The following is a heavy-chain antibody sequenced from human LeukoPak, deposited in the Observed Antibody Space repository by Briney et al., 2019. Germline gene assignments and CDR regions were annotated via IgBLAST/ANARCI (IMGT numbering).Heavy chain of an antibody. J-gene: IGHJ3*02. Sequence: GGSLRLSCAASGFTFSSYGMHWVRQAPGKGLEWVAFIRYDGSNKYYADSVKGRFTISRDNSKNMLYLQMNSLRAEDTAVYYCAKDGHDYGGNGDAFDIWGQGTMVTVSS. CDR3: AKDGHDYGGNGDAFDI. CDR2: IRYDGSNK. D-gene: IGHD4-23*01. CDR1: GFTFSSYG. V-gene: IGHV3-30*02.